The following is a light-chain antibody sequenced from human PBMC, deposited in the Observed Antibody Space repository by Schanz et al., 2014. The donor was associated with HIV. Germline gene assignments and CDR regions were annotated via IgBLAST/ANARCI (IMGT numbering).Light chain of an antibody. V-gene: IGKV1-39*01. Sequence: DIQMTQSPSSLSASVGDRVTITCRASQSISSYLNWYQQKPGKAPKLLIYAASSLQSGVPSRFSGSGSGTDFTLTISSLQPDDLATYYCQQYNNRSPFTFGPGTKLEI. CDR1: QSISSY. CDR3: QQYNNRSPFT. J-gene: IGKJ2*01. CDR2: AAS.